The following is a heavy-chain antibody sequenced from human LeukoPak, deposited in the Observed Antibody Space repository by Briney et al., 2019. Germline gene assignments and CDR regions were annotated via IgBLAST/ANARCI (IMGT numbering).Heavy chain of an antibody. Sequence: GGSLRLSCAASGFTFSSYSMNWVRQAPGKGLEWVSSISSSSSYIYYADSAKGRFTISRDNAKNSLYLQMNSLRAEDTAVYYCARDGYVAGTDYWGQGTLVTVSS. CDR3: ARDGYVAGTDY. D-gene: IGHD6-19*01. V-gene: IGHV3-21*01. J-gene: IGHJ4*02. CDR1: GFTFSSYS. CDR2: ISSSSSYI.